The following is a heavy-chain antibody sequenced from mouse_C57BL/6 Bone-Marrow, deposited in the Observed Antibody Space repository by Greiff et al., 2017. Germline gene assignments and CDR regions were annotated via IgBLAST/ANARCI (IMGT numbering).Heavy chain of an antibody. CDR2: FLPGSGST. CDR3: ARPKASLYAMDY. J-gene: IGHJ4*01. Sequence: VQLQQSGAELMKPGASVKLSCKATGYTFTGYWIEWVKQRPGHGLEWIGEFLPGSGSTNYNEKFKGKATFTADTSSNTAYMQLSSLATEDAAIYYYARPKASLYAMDYWGQGTSVTVSA. CDR1: GYTFTGYW. V-gene: IGHV1-9*01. D-gene: IGHD1-3*01.